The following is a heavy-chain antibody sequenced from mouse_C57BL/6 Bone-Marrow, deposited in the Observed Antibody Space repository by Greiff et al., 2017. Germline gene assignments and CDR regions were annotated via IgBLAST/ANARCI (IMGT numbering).Heavy chain of an antibody. Sequence: QVQLQQPGAELVRPGSSVKLSCKASGYTFTSYWMDWVKQRPGQGLEWIGNIYPSDSETHYNQKFKDKATLTVDKSSSTAYMQLSSLTSEDSAVYYCARDPTVVGEVFDYWGQGTTLTVSS. V-gene: IGHV1-61*01. CDR3: ARDPTVVGEVFDY. CDR1: GYTFTSYW. J-gene: IGHJ2*01. D-gene: IGHD1-1*01. CDR2: IYPSDSET.